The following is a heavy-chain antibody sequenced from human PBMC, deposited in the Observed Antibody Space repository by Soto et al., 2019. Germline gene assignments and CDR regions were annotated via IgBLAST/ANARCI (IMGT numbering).Heavy chain of an antibody. J-gene: IGHJ6*02. V-gene: IGHV3-30*18. CDR1: VFTFSSSC. Sequence: VVSLILSCSASVFTFSSSCMHWFRQAPGKGLEWVAVISYYGSKKYYSDSVKGRFTISRDNSKETVDLQMNSLRAEDTAVYYCAKEGCSSKSCVAFLDVWGRGKTVNVSS. CDR3: AKEGCSSKSCVAFLDV. D-gene: IGHD2-2*01. CDR2: ISYYGSKK.